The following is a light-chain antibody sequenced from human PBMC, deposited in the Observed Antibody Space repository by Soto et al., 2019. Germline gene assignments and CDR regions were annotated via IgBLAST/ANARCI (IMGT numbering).Light chain of an antibody. CDR3: CSYSGSSTIVV. CDR1: SSDVGGYNF. Sequence: QSALTQPASVSGSPGQSITISCTGTSSDVGGYNFVSWYQQHPGKAPRLMIFDVDNRPSGFSTRFSGSKSGNTASLPISGLQAEDEADYYCCSYSGSSTIVVFGGGTKLTVL. J-gene: IGLJ2*01. V-gene: IGLV2-14*03. CDR2: DVD.